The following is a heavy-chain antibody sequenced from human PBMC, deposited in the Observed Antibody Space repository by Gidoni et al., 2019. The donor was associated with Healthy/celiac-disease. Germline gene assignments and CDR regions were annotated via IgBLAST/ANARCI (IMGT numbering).Heavy chain of an antibody. D-gene: IGHD3-10*01. CDR1: GFTFSDYY. Sequence: GSLGKSGGSLRLSCAASGFTFSDYYLSWIRPAPGKGLEWVSYISSSGSTIYYADSVKGRFTISRDNAKNSLYLQMNSLRAEDTAVYYCARDLGYEGSGSYSHPTGLTGGMDVWGQGTTVTVSS. J-gene: IGHJ6*02. CDR2: ISSSGSTI. CDR3: ARDLGYEGSGSYSHPTGLTGGMDV. V-gene: IGHV3-11*01.